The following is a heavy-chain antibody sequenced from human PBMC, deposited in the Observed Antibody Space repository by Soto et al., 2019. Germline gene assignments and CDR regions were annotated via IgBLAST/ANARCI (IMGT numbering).Heavy chain of an antibody. Sequence: QITLKESGPTLVKPTQTLTLTCTFSGFSLSTNGVGVGWIRQPPGKALEWLALIYWDGDKRYSPSLKSRLTITKDPSKNPVVLTMTNMDPVDTATYYCSHRRRAYYFDYWGQGTLVTVSS. CDR2: IYWDGDK. J-gene: IGHJ4*02. CDR3: SHRRRAYYFDY. CDR1: GFSLSTNGVG. V-gene: IGHV2-5*02.